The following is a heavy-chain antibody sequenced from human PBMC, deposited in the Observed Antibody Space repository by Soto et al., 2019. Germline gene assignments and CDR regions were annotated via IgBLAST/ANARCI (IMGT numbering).Heavy chain of an antibody. V-gene: IGHV4-39*01. CDR2: IYYSGST. CDR3: PIYLSYRVAGPRYALDV. Sequence: QLQLQESGPGLVKPSETLSLTCTVSGGSISSSSYYWGWIRQPPGKGLEWIGSIYYSGSTYYNPSLKSRVTISLDMSTTHSSPKLSSVTAADTAVYCCPIYLSYRVAGPRYALDVWGQGTTVTVSS. D-gene: IGHD2-15*01. J-gene: IGHJ6*02. CDR1: GGSISSSSYY.